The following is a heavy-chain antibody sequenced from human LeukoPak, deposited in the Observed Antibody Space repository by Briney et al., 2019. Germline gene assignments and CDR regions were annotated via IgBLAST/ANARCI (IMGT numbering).Heavy chain of an antibody. V-gene: IGHV3-23*01. CDR1: GFTFSSYG. Sequence: GGSLRLSCAASGFTFSSYGMHWVRQAPGKGLEWVSAISGSGGSTYYADSVKGRFTISRDNSKNTLYLQMNSLRAEDTAVYYCAKSDSSLPYGMDVWGQGTTVTVSS. D-gene: IGHD6-19*01. CDR2: ISGSGGST. J-gene: IGHJ6*02. CDR3: AKSDSSLPYGMDV.